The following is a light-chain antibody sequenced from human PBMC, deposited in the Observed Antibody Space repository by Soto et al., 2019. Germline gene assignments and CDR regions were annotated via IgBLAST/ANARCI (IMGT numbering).Light chain of an antibody. Sequence: DIQMTQSPSSLSASVGDRVTIPCRASQSISSYLNWYQHKPGKAPKVLIYAATSLQSGVPSRFSGSGSGTDFTLTISSLQPEDFATYYYQQSYSTPHTFGGGTKVEIK. CDR3: QQSYSTPHT. CDR1: QSISSY. CDR2: AAT. J-gene: IGKJ4*01. V-gene: IGKV1-39*01.